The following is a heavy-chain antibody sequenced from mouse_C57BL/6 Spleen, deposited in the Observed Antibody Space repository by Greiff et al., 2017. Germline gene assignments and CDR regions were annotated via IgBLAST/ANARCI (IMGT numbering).Heavy chain of an antibody. CDR2: IDPSDSYT. D-gene: IGHD2-2*01. CDR3: ARWLRRDYYAMDD. J-gene: IGHJ4*01. V-gene: IGHV1-69*01. CDR1: GYTFTSYW. Sequence: VQLQQPGAELVMPGASVKLSCTASGYTFTSYWMHWVKQRPGQGLEWIGEIDPSDSYTNYNQKFKGKSTLTVDKSSSTAYMQLSSLTSEDSAVYYWARWLRRDYYAMDDWGQGTSVTVSS.